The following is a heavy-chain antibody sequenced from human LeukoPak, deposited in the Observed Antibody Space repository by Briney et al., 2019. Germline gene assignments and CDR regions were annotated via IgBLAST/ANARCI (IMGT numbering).Heavy chain of an antibody. J-gene: IGHJ5*02. V-gene: IGHV1-69*05. Sequence: ASVKVSCKASGDTFSSYAISWVRQAPGQGLEWMGRIIPIFGTANYAQKFQGRVTITTDESTSTAYMELSSLRSEDTAVYYCARGTLGYCSGGSCYSDWFDPWGQGTLVTVSS. CDR3: ARGTLGYCSGGSCYSDWFDP. D-gene: IGHD2-15*01. CDR1: GDTFSSYA. CDR2: IIPIFGTA.